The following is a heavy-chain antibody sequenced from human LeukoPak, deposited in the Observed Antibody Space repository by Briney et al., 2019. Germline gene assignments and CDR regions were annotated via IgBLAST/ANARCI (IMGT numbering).Heavy chain of an antibody. CDR1: GGSISSSSYY. V-gene: IGHV4-39*07. CDR3: AREDSDYVWGSYRTFDY. J-gene: IGHJ4*02. Sequence: SETLSLTCTVSGGSISSSSYYWGWIRQPPGKGLEWIGSIYYSGSTNYNPSLKSRVTISVDTSKNQFSLKLSSVTAADTAVYYCAREDSDYVWGSYRTFDYWGQGTLVTVSS. CDR2: IYYSGST. D-gene: IGHD3-16*02.